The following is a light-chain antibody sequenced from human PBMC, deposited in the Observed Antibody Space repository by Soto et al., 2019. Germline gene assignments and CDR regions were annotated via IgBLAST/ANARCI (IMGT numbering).Light chain of an antibody. Sequence: ENVLTQSPGTLSLSPGERATLSCRAGQSVSNTFLAWYQQRPGQAPRLLIYDISNRATGVPARFSGSGSGTDFTLTISSLEPEDFAVYYCQQRSNWSITFGQGTRLEIK. CDR1: QSVSNTF. CDR3: QQRSNWSIT. CDR2: DIS. V-gene: IGKV3D-20*02. J-gene: IGKJ5*01.